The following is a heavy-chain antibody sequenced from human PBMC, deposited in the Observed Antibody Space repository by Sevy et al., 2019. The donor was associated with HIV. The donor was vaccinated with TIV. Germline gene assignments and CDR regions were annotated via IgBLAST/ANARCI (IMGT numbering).Heavy chain of an antibody. CDR1: GFTFSSYA. CDR3: ARVGVSYCTDDCYHRFDY. Sequence: LSLTCAASGFTFSSYAVLWVRQAPGKGLEWVSLVSYDGSKKYYSDSVKGRFAISRDESKTTLFLQMNSLRSEDTAIYYCARVGVSYCTDDCYHRFDYWGRGTLVTVSS. CDR2: VSYDGSKK. D-gene: IGHD2-21*02. V-gene: IGHV3-30*09. J-gene: IGHJ4*02.